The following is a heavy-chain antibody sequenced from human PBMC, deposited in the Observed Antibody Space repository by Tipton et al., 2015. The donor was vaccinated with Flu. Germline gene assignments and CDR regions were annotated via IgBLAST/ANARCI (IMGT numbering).Heavy chain of an antibody. Sequence: SLRLSCAASGFTFSSYAMHWVRQAPGKGLEWVAVISYDGSNKYYADSVKGRFTISRDNSKNTLYLQMNSLRAEDTAVYYCARDRTVTTAYFDYWGQGTLVTVSS. CDR2: ISYDGSNK. CDR3: ARDRTVTTAYFDY. D-gene: IGHD4-11*01. J-gene: IGHJ4*02. CDR1: GFTFSSYA. V-gene: IGHV3-30*01.